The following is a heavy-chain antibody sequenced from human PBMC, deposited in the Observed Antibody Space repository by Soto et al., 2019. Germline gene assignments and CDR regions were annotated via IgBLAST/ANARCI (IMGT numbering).Heavy chain of an antibody. J-gene: IGHJ4*02. Sequence: GGSLRLSCAASGFTFSSYAMSWVRQAPGKGLEWVSAISGSGGSTYYADSVKGRFTISRDNSKNTLYLQMNSLRAEDTAVYYCANGGRHFDWTDQSLLNFAYWRQGTLVTVSS. CDR2: ISGSGGST. V-gene: IGHV3-23*01. D-gene: IGHD3-9*01. CDR1: GFTFSSYA. CDR3: ANGGRHFDWTDQSLLNFAY.